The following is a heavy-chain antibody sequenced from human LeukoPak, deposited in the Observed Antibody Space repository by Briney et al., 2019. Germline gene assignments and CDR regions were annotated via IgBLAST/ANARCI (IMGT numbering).Heavy chain of an antibody. J-gene: IGHJ4*02. CDR3: AKDIAEEMATIGGFEY. D-gene: IGHD5-24*01. CDR1: GFTFDDYA. V-gene: IGHV3-43*02. Sequence: GGSLRLSCAASGFTFDDYAMHWVRQAPGKGLEWVSLISGDGGSAHYADSVKGRFTISRDNSKNSLYLQMNSLRTEDTALYYCAKDIAEEMATIGGFEYWGQGTLVAVSS. CDR2: ISGDGGSA.